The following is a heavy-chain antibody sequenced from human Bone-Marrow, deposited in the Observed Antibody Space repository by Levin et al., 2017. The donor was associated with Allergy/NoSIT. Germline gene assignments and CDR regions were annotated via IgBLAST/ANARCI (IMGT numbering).Heavy chain of an antibody. D-gene: IGHD3-10*01. J-gene: IGHJ6*02. CDR3: AKDSSEFGNFYYGMDV. Sequence: GGSLRLSCAASGFTFDDFAMHWVRQAPGKGLEWVSGISWDSNYICYADSVKGRFTISRDNANNFLYLQMSSLRAEDTAFYYCAKDSSEFGNFYYGMDVWGQGTTVTVSS. CDR1: GFTFDDFA. CDR2: ISWDSNYI. V-gene: IGHV3-9*01.